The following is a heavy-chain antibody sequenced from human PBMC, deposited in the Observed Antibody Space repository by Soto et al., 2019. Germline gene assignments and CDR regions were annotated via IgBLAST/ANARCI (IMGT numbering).Heavy chain of an antibody. CDR2: VSHDGRNT. J-gene: IGHJ4*02. V-gene: IGHV3-30*18. D-gene: IGHD6-19*01. CDR3: AKGGRQWLVTSDFNY. Sequence: VQLVESGGGVVQPGRSLRLSCAAAGFTVSHYAMHRVRQAPGKGLEWVAVVSHDGRNTHYADSVKGRFTISRDSSKNTVSLEMTSLRAEDTAVYYCAKGGRQWLVTSDFNYWGQGALVTVYS. CDR1: GFTVSHYA.